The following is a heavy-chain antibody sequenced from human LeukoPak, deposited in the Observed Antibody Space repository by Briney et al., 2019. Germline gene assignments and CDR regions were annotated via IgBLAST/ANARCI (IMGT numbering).Heavy chain of an antibody. D-gene: IGHD2-15*01. CDR2: ISGGGGST. CDR1: GFTFSSYW. CDR3: AKGAQQGYCSGGSCYRIDY. J-gene: IGHJ4*02. V-gene: IGHV3-23*01. Sequence: GGSLRLSCAASGFTFSSYWMSWVRQAPGKGLEWVSAISGGGGSTYYADSVKGRFTISRDNSKNTLYLQMNSLRAEDTAIYYCAKGAQQGYCSGGSCYRIDYWGQGTLVTVSS.